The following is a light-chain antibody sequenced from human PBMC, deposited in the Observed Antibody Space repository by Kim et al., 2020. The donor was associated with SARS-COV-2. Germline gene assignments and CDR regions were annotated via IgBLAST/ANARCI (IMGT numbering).Light chain of an antibody. CDR3: QQYDLFPLT. V-gene: IGKV1-33*01. J-gene: IGKJ4*01. CDR1: QDISNY. Sequence: ASVGDRVTITCQASQDISNYVHWYQQKPGKAPNLLIYDASKLETGVPSRFSGSGSGTEFSFTINSLQPEDVATYYCQQYDLFPLTFGGGTKVDIK. CDR2: DAS.